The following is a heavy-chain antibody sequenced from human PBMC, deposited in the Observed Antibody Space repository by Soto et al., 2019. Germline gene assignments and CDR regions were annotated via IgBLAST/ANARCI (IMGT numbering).Heavy chain of an antibody. V-gene: IGHV1-69*01. D-gene: IGHD2-2*01. CDR3: ARDQGVPAATGGYYYGMDV. CDR2: IIPIFGTA. CDR1: GGTFSSYA. Sequence: QVQLVQSGAEVKKPGSSVKVSCKASGGTFSSYAISWVRQAPGQGLEWMGGIIPIFGTANYAQKFQGRVTITADESTSKAYMELSSLRSEDTAVYYCARDQGVPAATGGYYYGMDVWGQGTTVTVSS. J-gene: IGHJ6*02.